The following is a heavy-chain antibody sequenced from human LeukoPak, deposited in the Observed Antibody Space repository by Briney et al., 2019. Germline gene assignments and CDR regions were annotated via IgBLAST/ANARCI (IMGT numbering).Heavy chain of an antibody. Sequence: PGGSLRLSCAASGFTFSSYNMNWVRQAPGKGLEWVSYISSSSSTIYYADSVKGRFTISRDNAENSLYLQMNGLRDEDTAVYYCARQATSDSYYCCGMDVWGQGTTVTVSS. V-gene: IGHV3-48*02. CDR2: ISSSSSTI. CDR3: ARQATSDSYYCCGMDV. CDR1: GFTFSSYN. J-gene: IGHJ6*02.